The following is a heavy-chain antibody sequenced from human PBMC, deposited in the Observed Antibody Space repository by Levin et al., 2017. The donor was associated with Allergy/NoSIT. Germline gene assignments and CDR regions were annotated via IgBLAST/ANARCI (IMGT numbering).Heavy chain of an antibody. J-gene: IGHJ4*02. CDR3: AKVQQWLVRPMYFDY. CDR2: ISGSGGTT. V-gene: IGHV3-23*01. D-gene: IGHD6-19*01. CDR1: GFTFSSYA. Sequence: PSETLSLTCAASGFTFSSYAMSWVRQAPGKGLEWVSTISGSGGTTYYADSVKGRFTISRDNSKNTLYLQMNSLRAEDAAVYYCAKVQQWLVRPMYFDYWGQGTLVTVSS.